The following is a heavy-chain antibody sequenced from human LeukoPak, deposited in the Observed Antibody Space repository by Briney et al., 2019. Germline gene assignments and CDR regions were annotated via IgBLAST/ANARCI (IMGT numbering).Heavy chain of an antibody. J-gene: IGHJ5*02. V-gene: IGHV4-4*02. CDR2: IYHSGST. Sequence: SETLSLTCAVSGGSISSSNWWSWVRQPPGKGLEWIGEIYHSGSTNYNPFLKSRVTISVDTSKNQFSLKLSSVTAADTAVYYCARDLGYSRSNNWFDPWGQGTLVAVSS. CDR1: GGSISSSNW. CDR3: ARDLGYSRSNNWFDP. D-gene: IGHD6-13*01.